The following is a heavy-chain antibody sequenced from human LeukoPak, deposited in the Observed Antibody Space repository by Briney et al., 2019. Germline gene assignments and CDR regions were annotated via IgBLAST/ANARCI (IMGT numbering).Heavy chain of an antibody. CDR1: GATFSSYA. J-gene: IGHJ4*02. CDR2: IIPIFGIA. D-gene: IGHD2-15*01. CDR3: ARIHCSGGSCYPYYFDY. Sequence: ASVTVSCKASGATFSSYAISWVRQAPGQGLEWMGRIIPIFGIANYAQKFQGRVTITADKSTSTAYMELSSLRSEDTAVYYCARIHCSGGSCYPYYFDYWGQGTLVTVSS. V-gene: IGHV1-69*04.